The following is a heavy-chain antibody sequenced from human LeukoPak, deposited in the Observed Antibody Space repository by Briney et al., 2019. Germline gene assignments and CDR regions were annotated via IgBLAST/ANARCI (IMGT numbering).Heavy chain of an antibody. J-gene: IGHJ4*02. Sequence: SDTLSLTCTVSGGSISYYYWSWIRQSPGKGLEWIGYISYSGTTNYNPSLKSRVTISVDTSKNQFSLQLRSVTAADTAVYYCARYYDFWSGYFDYWGQGTLVTVSS. CDR2: ISYSGTT. D-gene: IGHD3-3*01. CDR1: GGSISYYY. CDR3: ARYYDFWSGYFDY. V-gene: IGHV4-59*01.